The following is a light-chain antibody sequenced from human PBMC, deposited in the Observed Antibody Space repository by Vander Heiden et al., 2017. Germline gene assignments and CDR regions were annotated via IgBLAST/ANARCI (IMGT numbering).Light chain of an antibody. CDR2: GTF. Sequence: VSTQSPGRLCLPPGETATLACRTTQTSRSTYLAWYHHRPGQGPRLLIYGTFNRATGIPDRFSGSGSGRDFTLTIRSLEPEDVGVYYCQQYHSSVWTFGRGTKVQIK. CDR3: QQYHSSVWT. CDR1: QTSRSTY. J-gene: IGKJ1*01. V-gene: IGKV3-20*01.